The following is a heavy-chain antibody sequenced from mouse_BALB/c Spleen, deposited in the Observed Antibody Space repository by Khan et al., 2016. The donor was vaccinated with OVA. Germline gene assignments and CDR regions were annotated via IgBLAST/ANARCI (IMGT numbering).Heavy chain of an antibody. J-gene: IGHJ2*01. Sequence: EVELVESGPGLVKPSQSLSLTCTVTGYSITSGYAWNWIRQFPGNKLEWMGYISYSGGTSYNPSLKSRISITRDTSKNQFFLQLNSVTTEDTATYYCARGKYYGYYFDYGGQGTPLTVAS. CDR1: GYSITSGYA. CDR3: ARGKYYGYYFDY. D-gene: IGHD1-1*01. V-gene: IGHV3-2*02. CDR2: ISYSGGT.